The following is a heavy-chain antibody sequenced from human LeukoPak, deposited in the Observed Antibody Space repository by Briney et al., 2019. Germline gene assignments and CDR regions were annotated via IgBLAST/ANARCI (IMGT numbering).Heavy chain of an antibody. CDR2: IDPSDSYT. CDR1: GYSFTSYW. V-gene: IGHV5-10-1*01. Sequence: GESLQISCQGSGYSFTSYWISWVRPMPGKGLEWMGRIDPSDSYTNYSPSFQGHVTISADKSISTAYLQWSSLKASDTAMYYCASPAAIRDYYYYGMDVWGQGTTVTVSS. CDR3: ASPAAIRDYYYYGMDV. J-gene: IGHJ6*02. D-gene: IGHD2-2*02.